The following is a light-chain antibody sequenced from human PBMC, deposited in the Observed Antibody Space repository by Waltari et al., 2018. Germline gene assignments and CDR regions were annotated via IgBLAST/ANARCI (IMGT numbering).Light chain of an antibody. CDR3: LLSYRGAWV. J-gene: IGLJ3*02. V-gene: IGLV7-46*01. CDR2: DTD. CDR1: TGAVTSGNY. Sequence: QAVVTQEPSLTVSPGGTVTLTCDSNTGAVTSGNYFYWFQQKPGQAPRTLIYDTDHKHSWAPARFSGSLLGGKAALTLSGAQPEDEAEYYCLLSYRGAWVFGGGTRLTVL.